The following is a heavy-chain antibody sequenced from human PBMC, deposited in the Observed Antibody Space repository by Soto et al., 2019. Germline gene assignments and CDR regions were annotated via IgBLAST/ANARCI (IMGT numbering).Heavy chain of an antibody. V-gene: IGHV4-39*01. D-gene: IGHD6-13*01. CDR2: IYYSGST. CDR3: ARHARIAAAGTSWFDP. J-gene: IGHJ5*02. CDR1: GGSISSSSYY. Sequence: SETLSLTCTVSGGSISSSSYYWGWIRQPPGKGLEWIGSIYYSGSTYYNPSLKSRVTISVDTSKNQFSLKLSSVTAADTAVYYCARHARIAAAGTSWFDPWGQGTLVTVSS.